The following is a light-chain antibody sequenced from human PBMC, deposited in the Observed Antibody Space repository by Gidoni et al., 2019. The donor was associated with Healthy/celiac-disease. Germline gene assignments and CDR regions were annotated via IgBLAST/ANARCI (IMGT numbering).Light chain of an antibody. CDR3: QQYGSAPT. CDR1: QSVSSSY. Sequence: DIVLTQSPGTLSLSPGERATLSCRASQSVSSSYLAWYQQKPGQAPRLLIYGASRRATGIPDRCSGSGFGTDFTLTISRLEPEDFAVYYCQQYGSAPTFGQGTRLEIK. V-gene: IGKV3-20*01. CDR2: GAS. J-gene: IGKJ5*01.